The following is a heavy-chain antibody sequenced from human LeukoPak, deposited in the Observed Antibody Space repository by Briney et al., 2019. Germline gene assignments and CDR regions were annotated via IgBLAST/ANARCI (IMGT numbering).Heavy chain of an antibody. D-gene: IGHD6-13*01. J-gene: IGHJ4*02. CDR1: GFTVSSNY. V-gene: IGHV3-66*01. Sequence: GGSLRLSCAASGFTVSSNYMSWVRQAPGKGLEWVSVIYSGGSTYYADSVKGRSTISRDNSKNTLYLQMNSLRAEDTAVYYCAREGIAAAGFDYWGQGTLVTVSS. CDR2: IYSGGST. CDR3: AREGIAAAGFDY.